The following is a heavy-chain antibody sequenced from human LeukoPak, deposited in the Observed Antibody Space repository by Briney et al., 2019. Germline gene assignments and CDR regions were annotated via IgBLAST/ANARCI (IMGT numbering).Heavy chain of an antibody. V-gene: IGHV3-74*03. CDR3: VRGGHKLDIETSHYYYGLDV. J-gene: IGHJ6*02. CDR1: GITLSDYW. CDR2: IESDGTRT. Sequence: GGSLRLSCAASGITLSDYWMYWVRQGPGKGLVHVSRIESDGTRTVYADSVKGRFTISRDNAKNTMYLQMNSLRAEDTAVYYCVRGGHKLDIETSHYYYGLDVWGQGTTVTVSS. D-gene: IGHD2-2*03.